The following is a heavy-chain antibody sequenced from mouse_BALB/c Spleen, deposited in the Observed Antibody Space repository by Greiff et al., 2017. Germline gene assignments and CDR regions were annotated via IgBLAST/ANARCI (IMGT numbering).Heavy chain of an antibody. CDR1: GYTFTSYW. J-gene: IGHJ4*01. D-gene: IGHD1-1*01. CDR2: IDPENGNT. CDR3: ASLLRYAMDY. V-gene: IGHV14-1*02. Sequence: EVQLQQSGAELVKPGASVKLSCKASGYTFTSYWMHWVKQRPEQGLEWIGWIDPENGNTIYDPKFQGKASITADTSSNTAYLQLSSLTSEDTAVYYCASLLRYAMDYWGQGTSVTVSS.